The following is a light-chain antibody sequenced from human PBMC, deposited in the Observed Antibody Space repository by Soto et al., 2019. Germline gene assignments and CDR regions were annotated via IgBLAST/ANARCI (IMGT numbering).Light chain of an antibody. CDR2: GAS. Sequence: EIVLTQSPGTLSLSPGERATLSCRASQSVSRSYLAWYQQKPGQAPRLLIYGASSRATGIPERFSGSGSGTDFTLTISRLEPEDFEVYYCQQYNNWPITFGQGTRLEIK. CDR1: QSVSRSY. J-gene: IGKJ5*01. CDR3: QQYNNWPIT. V-gene: IGKV3-20*01.